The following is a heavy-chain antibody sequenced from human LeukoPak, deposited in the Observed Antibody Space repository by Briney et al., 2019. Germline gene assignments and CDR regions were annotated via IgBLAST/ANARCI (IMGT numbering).Heavy chain of an antibody. CDR3: VRGGQGDGYSADEAFDF. CDR1: GDSVSSNTTA. D-gene: IGHD5-24*01. CDR2: TYYRSKWYN. Sequence: SQTLSLTCAISGDSVSSNTTACNWIRQSPSRGLEWLGRTYYRSKWYNDYAISVKSRITINPDTSKNHFSLQLNSVTAEDTAVYYCVRGGQGDGYSADEAFDFWGQGTVVTVSS. V-gene: IGHV6-1*01. J-gene: IGHJ3*01.